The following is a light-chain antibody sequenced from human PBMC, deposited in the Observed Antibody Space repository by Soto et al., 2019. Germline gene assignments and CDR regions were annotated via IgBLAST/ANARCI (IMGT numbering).Light chain of an antibody. V-gene: IGLV2-14*01. J-gene: IGLJ2*01. CDR1: SSDVGGYNY. CDR2: EVS. CDR3: SSYTSSSTLV. Sequence: QPVLTQPASVSGSPGQSITISCTGTSSDVGGYNYVSWYQQHPGKAPKLMIYEVSNRPSGVSNRFSGSKSGNTASLTISGLQAEDEADYYCSSYTSSSTLVFGGGTKVTVL.